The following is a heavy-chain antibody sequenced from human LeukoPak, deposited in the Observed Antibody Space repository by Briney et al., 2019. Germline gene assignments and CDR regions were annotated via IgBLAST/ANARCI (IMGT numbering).Heavy chain of an antibody. D-gene: IGHD5-18*01. CDR1: GFTFSSYA. Sequence: GGSLRLSCAASGFTFSSYAMHWVRQAPGKGLEWVAVIWYDGSNKHYADSVKGRFTISRDNSKNTLYLQMNSLRAEDTAVYYCARETAMVPDHWGQGTLVTVSS. CDR3: ARETAMVPDH. J-gene: IGHJ5*02. CDR2: IWYDGSNK. V-gene: IGHV3-33*08.